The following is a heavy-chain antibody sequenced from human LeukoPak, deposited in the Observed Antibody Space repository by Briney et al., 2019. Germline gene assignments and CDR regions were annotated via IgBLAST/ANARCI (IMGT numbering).Heavy chain of an antibody. Sequence: ASVKVSCKASGYTFTNDGINWVRQAPGQGLEWMGWINAGNGNTKYSQKFQGRVTITRDTSASTAYMELSSLRSEDTAVYYCARVVTMIVVVTPYLIAFDIWGQGTMVTVSS. J-gene: IGHJ3*02. CDR2: INAGNGNT. D-gene: IGHD3-22*01. V-gene: IGHV1-3*01. CDR3: ARVVTMIVVVTPYLIAFDI. CDR1: GYTFTNDG.